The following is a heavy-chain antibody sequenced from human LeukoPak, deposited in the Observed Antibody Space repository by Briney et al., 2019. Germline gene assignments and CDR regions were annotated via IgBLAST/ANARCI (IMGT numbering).Heavy chain of an antibody. CDR3: ARFIMVLGVIRYWFDS. Sequence: ASVKVSCKASGYTFTDYYIHWVRQAPGQGLEWMGWINPNVGATNYAQKFQGRVTMARDTSISTAYMELRRLRSDGTAVYYCARFIMVLGVIRYWFDSWGQGTLVTVSS. J-gene: IGHJ5*01. CDR2: INPNVGAT. V-gene: IGHV1-2*02. CDR1: GYTFTDYY. D-gene: IGHD3-10*01.